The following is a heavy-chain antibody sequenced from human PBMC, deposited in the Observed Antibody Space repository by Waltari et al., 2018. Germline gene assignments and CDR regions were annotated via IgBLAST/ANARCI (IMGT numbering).Heavy chain of an antibody. CDR2: ISSSSSYI. CDR3: ARVHWNDEHAFDI. V-gene: IGHV3-21*01. D-gene: IGHD1-1*01. J-gene: IGHJ3*02. Sequence: EVQLVESGGGLVKPGGSLRLSCAASGFTFSSYSMNWVRQAPGKGLEWVSSISSSSSYIYYADSVKGRFTIYRDNAKNSLYLQMNSLRAEDTAVYYCARVHWNDEHAFDIWGQGTMVTVSS. CDR1: GFTFSSYS.